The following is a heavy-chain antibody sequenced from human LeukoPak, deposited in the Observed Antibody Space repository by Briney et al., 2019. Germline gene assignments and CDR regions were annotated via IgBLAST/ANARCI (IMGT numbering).Heavy chain of an antibody. CDR2: INPNRGAT. Sequence: ASVKVSCKASGYTFTEYYMHWVRQAPGQGLEWMGWINPNRGATKYAQKFQGRVTMTRDTSISTLYMELSRLRSDDTAVYYCARDRYDFWSGPVDYWGQGTLVTVSS. V-gene: IGHV1-2*02. J-gene: IGHJ4*02. CDR1: GYTFTEYY. CDR3: ARDRYDFWSGPVDY. D-gene: IGHD3-3*01.